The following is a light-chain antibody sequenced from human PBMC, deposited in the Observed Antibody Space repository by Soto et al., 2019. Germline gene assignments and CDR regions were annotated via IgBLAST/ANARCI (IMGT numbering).Light chain of an antibody. CDR1: STDFVSYNR. J-gene: IGLJ1*01. CDR3: SSYGGNTLFV. V-gene: IGLV2-18*02. Sequence: QSALTQPPSVSGSPGQSVTISCTGTSTDFVSYNRVSWYQQPPGTAPKLIIYEASNRPSGVPDRFSGSKSGNTASLTISGLQAADEADYYCSSYGGNTLFVFGTGTKVTVL. CDR2: EAS.